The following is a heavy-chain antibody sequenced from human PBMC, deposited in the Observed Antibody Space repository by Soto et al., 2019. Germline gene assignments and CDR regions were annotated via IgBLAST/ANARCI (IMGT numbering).Heavy chain of an antibody. CDR1: GFTVSSNY. CDR2: IYSGGST. D-gene: IGHD6-13*01. V-gene: IGHV3-53*01. Sequence: GGSLRLSCAASGFTVSSNYMSWVRQAPGKGLEWVSVIYSGGSTYYADSVKGRFTISRDNSKNTLYLQMNSLRAEDTAVYYCARDVGSSWHYFDYWGQGTLVTVPQ. J-gene: IGHJ4*02. CDR3: ARDVGSSWHYFDY.